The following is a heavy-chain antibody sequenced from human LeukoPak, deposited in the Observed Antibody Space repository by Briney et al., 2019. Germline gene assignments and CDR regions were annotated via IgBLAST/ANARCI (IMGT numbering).Heavy chain of an antibody. CDR3: ARRGSGIAAAFDY. CDR1: GFTFSTYA. J-gene: IGHJ4*02. Sequence: GGSLRLSCAASGFTFSTYAMYWVRQAPGKGLEWVSVISDSGGNTCYADSVKGRFTISRDNSKNTLYLQMNSLRAEDTAVYYCARRGSGIAAAFDYWGQGTLVTVSS. D-gene: IGHD6-13*01. V-gene: IGHV3-23*01. CDR2: ISDSGGNT.